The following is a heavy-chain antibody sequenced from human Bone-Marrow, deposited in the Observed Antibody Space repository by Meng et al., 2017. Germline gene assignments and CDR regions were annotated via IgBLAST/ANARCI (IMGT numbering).Heavy chain of an antibody. D-gene: IGHD3-10*01. Sequence: GGSLRLSCAASGFTFSSPWMTWVRQAPGKGLDYLAIIKEDGSEEYYVDSVKGRFTISRDNTKNSLYLQMNSLGAEDTAVYYCVKGGWGDYWGQGTLVTVSS. J-gene: IGHJ4*02. CDR3: VKGGWGDY. CDR1: GFTFSSPW. CDR2: IKEDGSEE. V-gene: IGHV3-7*01.